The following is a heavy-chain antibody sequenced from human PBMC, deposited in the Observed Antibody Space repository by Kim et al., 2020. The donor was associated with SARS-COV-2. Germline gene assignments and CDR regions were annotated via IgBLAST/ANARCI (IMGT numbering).Heavy chain of an antibody. V-gene: IGHV1-18*01. D-gene: IGHD3-22*01. Sequence: YEQKLQGRVTMNTDTSTSTGYRELRSLRADDTAVYYCAREDDSSGSYLDYWGQGTLVTVSS. J-gene: IGHJ4*02. CDR3: AREDDSSGSYLDY.